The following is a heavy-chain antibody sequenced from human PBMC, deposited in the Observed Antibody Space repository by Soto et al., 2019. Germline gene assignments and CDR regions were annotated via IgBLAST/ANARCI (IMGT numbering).Heavy chain of an antibody. CDR1: GFTFSNSA. J-gene: IGHJ2*01. D-gene: IGHD6-19*01. Sequence: WGSLRLSCAASGFTFSNSAMSWVRQAPEKGLEWVSSISAVGRSTYYADSVKGRFTISRDNSKNTLYVEMNSLRGEDTAVYHCAKLGSVSYWYFDLWGRGTLVTVSS. V-gene: IGHV3-23*01. CDR3: AKLGSVSYWYFDL. CDR2: ISAVGRST.